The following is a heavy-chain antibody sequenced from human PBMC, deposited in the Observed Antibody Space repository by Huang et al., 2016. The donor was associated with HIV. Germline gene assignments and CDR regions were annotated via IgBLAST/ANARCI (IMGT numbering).Heavy chain of an antibody. D-gene: IGHD1-26*01. J-gene: IGHJ4*02. CDR3: AKDGRGSGTYYDYFEY. V-gene: IGHV3-30*18. Sequence: QVQLVESGGGVVQPGRSLRLSCAAFGFTFNKFDMHWVRQAPGKGLWWVAIISDDGSSKYHADSVKGRFTISRDNSKNTVYLQMNSLRVEDTAVYYCAKDGRGSGTYYDYFEYWGQGTLVTVSS. CDR1: GFTFNKFD. CDR2: ISDDGSSK.